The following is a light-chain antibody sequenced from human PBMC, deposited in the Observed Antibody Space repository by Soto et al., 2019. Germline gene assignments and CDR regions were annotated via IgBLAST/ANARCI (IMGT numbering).Light chain of an antibody. V-gene: IGKV3D-15*01. CDR1: QSVSNN. J-gene: IGKJ1*01. Sequence: EIVLTQSPGTLSLSQGERATLSCRASQSVSNNYLAWYQQKPGQAPRLLIYGASNRATGIPARFSGTGSGTEFTLTISSLQSEDFALYYCQQYNDWPLTFGQGTKVDIK. CDR2: GAS. CDR3: QQYNDWPLT.